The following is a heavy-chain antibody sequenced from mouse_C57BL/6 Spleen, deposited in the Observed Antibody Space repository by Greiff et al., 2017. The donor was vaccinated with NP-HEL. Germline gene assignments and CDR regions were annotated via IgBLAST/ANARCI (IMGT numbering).Heavy chain of an antibody. CDR3: ASGSSEAMDY. CDR2: IYPGGGYT. J-gene: IGHJ4*01. Sequence: VQLQQSGAELVRPGTSVKMSCKASGYTFTNYWIGWAKQRPGHGLEWIGDIYPGGGYTNYNEKFKGKATLTADKSSSTAYMQFSSLTSEDSAIYYCASGSSEAMDYWGQGTSGTRAS. D-gene: IGHD1-1*01. V-gene: IGHV1-63*01. CDR1: GYTFTNYW.